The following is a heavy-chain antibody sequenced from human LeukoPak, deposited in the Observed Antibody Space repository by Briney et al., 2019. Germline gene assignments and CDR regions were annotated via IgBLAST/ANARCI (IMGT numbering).Heavy chain of an antibody. J-gene: IGHJ6*03. CDR1: GFTFDDYV. CDR2: ISGDGGNT. CDR3: AKDLLVRGWAYYYMNV. D-gene: IGHD3-10*01. Sequence: GGSLRLSCAASGFTFDDYVMHWVRQAPGKGLEWVPLISGDGGNTYYADSVKGRFTISRDNSENSLYLQMNSLRTEDTALYYCAKDLLVRGWAYYYMNVWGKGTAVTVSS. V-gene: IGHV3-43*02.